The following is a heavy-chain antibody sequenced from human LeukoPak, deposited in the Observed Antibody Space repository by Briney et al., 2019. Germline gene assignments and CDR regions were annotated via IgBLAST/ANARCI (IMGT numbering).Heavy chain of an antibody. CDR2: ISSSGST. V-gene: IGHV4-4*07. Sequence: PSETLSLTCTVSGGSISSYYWSWIRQPAGKGLEWLGRISSSGSTNYNPSLKSRVTISVDTSKNQFSLKLSSVTAADTAVYFCARGPYSYDSSGAFDIWGQGTMVTVSS. CDR1: GGSISSYY. J-gene: IGHJ3*02. D-gene: IGHD3-22*01. CDR3: ARGPYSYDSSGAFDI.